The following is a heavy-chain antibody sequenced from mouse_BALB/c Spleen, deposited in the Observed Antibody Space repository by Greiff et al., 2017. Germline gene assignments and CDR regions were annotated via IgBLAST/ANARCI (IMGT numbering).Heavy chain of an antibody. CDR3: ASIITTATWFAY. Sequence: QVQLQQPGAELVMPGASVKMSCKASGYTFTDYWMHWVKQRPGQGLEWIGAIDTSDSYTSYNQKFKGKATLTVDESSSTAYMQLSSLTSEDSAVYYCASIITTATWFAYWGQGTLVTVSA. CDR2: IDTSDSYT. J-gene: IGHJ3*01. V-gene: IGHV1-69*01. CDR1: GYTFTDYW. D-gene: IGHD1-2*01.